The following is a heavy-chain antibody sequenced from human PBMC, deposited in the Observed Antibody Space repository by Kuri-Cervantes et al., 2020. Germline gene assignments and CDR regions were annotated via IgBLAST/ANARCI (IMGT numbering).Heavy chain of an antibody. V-gene: IGHV1-18*01. D-gene: IGHD2-2*02. Sequence: ASVKVSCKASGCTFTSYGISWVRQAPGQGLEWMGWISAYNGNTNYAQKLQGRVTMTTDTSTSTAYMELRSLRSDDTDVYYCARSGGIVVVPAAIRAAAAGTLDYWGQGTLVTVSS. J-gene: IGHJ4*02. CDR2: ISAYNGNT. CDR3: ARSGGIVVVPAAIRAAAAGTLDY. CDR1: GCTFTSYG.